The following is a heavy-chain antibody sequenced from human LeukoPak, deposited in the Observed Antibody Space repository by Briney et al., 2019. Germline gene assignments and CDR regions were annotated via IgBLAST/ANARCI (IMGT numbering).Heavy chain of an antibody. CDR2: IQKDGSET. Sequence: GGSLRLSCAASGFTVSSFWMSWVRQAPGKGLEWVANIQKDGSETYYVDSVKGRFTNSRDNAKNSLYLQMNSLRAEDTAVYYCARENGGLIAAAGTAIAVAGTPFDSWGQGTLVTVSS. CDR3: ARENGGLIAAAGTAIAVAGTPFDS. D-gene: IGHD6-19*01. CDR1: GFTVSSFW. V-gene: IGHV3-7*01. J-gene: IGHJ4*02.